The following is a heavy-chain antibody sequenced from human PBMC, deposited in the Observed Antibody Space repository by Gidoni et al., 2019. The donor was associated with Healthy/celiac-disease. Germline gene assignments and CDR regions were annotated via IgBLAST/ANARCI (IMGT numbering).Heavy chain of an antibody. D-gene: IGHD3-22*01. J-gene: IGHJ4*02. CDR3: AALGPYYDGSSGYPKFTY. CDR2: ISWNSGSI. Sequence: EVQLVESGGGLVQPGRSLSLPCAASGFTFDDYAMHGVRQAPGKGLEWVAGISWNSGSIGYADSVKGRFTISRDNAKNSLYLQMNSLRAEDTALYYCAALGPYYDGSSGYPKFTYWGQGTLVTVSS. CDR1: GFTFDDYA. V-gene: IGHV3-9*01.